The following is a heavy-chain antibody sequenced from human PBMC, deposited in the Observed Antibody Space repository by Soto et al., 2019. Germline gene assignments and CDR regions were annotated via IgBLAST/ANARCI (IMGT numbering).Heavy chain of an antibody. CDR1: GYTFTGYY. CDR3: AREGQGYCSSTSCSSHAFDI. J-gene: IGHJ3*02. V-gene: IGHV1-2*04. Sequence: SVKVSCKASGYTFTGYYMHWVRQAPGQGLEWMGWINPNSGGTNYAQKFQGWVTMTRDTSISTAYMELSRLRSDDTAVYYCAREGQGYCSSTSCSSHAFDIWGQGTMVTVSS. D-gene: IGHD2-2*01. CDR2: INPNSGGT.